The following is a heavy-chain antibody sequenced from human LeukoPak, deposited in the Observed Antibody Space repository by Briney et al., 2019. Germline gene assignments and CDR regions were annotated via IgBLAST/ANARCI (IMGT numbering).Heavy chain of an antibody. D-gene: IGHD1-14*01. Sequence: SSETLSLTCTVTGGSISSGDYYRSWIRQPPGKGLEWIASIYSGGMTFYNPSLKSRLTISADTSRNHFSLRLTSVTAADTALYCCARHFDHPTAYFDSWGQGSLVSVSS. CDR3: ARHFDHPTAYFDS. CDR2: IYSGGMT. J-gene: IGHJ4*02. V-gene: IGHV4-39*01. CDR1: GGSISSGDYY.